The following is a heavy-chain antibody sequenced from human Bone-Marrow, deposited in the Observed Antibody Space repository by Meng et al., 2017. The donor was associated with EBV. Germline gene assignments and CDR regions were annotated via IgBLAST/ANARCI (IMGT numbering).Heavy chain of an antibody. J-gene: IGHJ4*02. CDR2: IFYGGST. V-gene: IGHV4-4*02. D-gene: IGHD3-10*01. CDR3: AAGFRELVRSRDY. Sequence: QWRLPGSAPSLVNPSGTLSLPGVVSGGSIRSSNWWSWVRQPPGRGLEWIGEIFYGGSTNYNPSLESRVTISVDKSKNQFSLKLSSVTAADTAVYYCAAGFRELVRSRDYWGQGTLVTVSS. CDR1: GGSIRSSNW.